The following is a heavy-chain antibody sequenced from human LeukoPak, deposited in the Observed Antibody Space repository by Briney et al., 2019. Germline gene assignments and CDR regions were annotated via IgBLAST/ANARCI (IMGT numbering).Heavy chain of an antibody. D-gene: IGHD2-15*01. CDR2: INHSGST. Sequence: SETLSLTCAVYGGSFSGYYWSWIRQPPGKGLEWIGEINHSGSTNYNPSLKSRVTISVDTSKNQFSLKLSSVTAADTAVYYCARGKRAALSYCSGGSCKHFDYWGQGTLVTVSS. CDR3: ARGKRAALSYCSGGSCKHFDY. V-gene: IGHV4-34*01. J-gene: IGHJ4*02. CDR1: GGSFSGYY.